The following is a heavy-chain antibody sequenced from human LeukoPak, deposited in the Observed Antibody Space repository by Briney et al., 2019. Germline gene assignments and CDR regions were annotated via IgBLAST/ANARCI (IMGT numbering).Heavy chain of an antibody. J-gene: IGHJ4*02. CDR1: GFTFSDYY. Sequence: GGSLGLSCAASGFTFSDYYMGWIRQAPGKGLEWVANIKHDGSDSFYVDSVKGRFTISRDNSENSLYLQMHSLRVEDTAMYFCARDRRPTIYGGLDSWGQGTVVTVSS. CDR3: ARDRRPTIYGGLDS. V-gene: IGHV3-7*01. D-gene: IGHD4-17*01. CDR2: IKHDGSDS.